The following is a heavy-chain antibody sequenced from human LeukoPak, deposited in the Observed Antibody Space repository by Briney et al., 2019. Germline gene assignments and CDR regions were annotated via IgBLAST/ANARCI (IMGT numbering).Heavy chain of an antibody. CDR3: ARVQVGLRLGELSLPFDY. J-gene: IGHJ4*02. Sequence: SVKVSCKASGGTFTSYAISWVGQAPGQGLEWMGGIIPIFGTANYAQKLQGRVTITADKSTSTAYMELSSLRSEDTAVYYCARVQVGLRLGELSLPFDYWGQGTLVTVSS. CDR2: IIPIFGTA. CDR1: GGTFTSYA. D-gene: IGHD3-16*02. V-gene: IGHV1-69*06.